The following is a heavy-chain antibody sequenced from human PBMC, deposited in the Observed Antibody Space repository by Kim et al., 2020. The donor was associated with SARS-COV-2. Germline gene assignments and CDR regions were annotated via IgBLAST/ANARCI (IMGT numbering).Heavy chain of an antibody. D-gene: IGHD3-9*01. CDR3: ARSYDILTGYGRGGGAFDI. V-gene: IGHV3-11*06. J-gene: IGHJ3*02. Sequence: RFTISRDNAKNSLYLQINSLRAEDTAVYYCARSYDILTGYGRGGGAFDIWGQGTMVTVSS.